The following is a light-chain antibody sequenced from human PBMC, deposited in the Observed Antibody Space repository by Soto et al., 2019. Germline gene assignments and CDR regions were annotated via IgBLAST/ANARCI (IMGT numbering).Light chain of an antibody. J-gene: IGLJ2*01. V-gene: IGLV1-40*01. CDR1: SSNIGAGCD. CDR3: QSYDSSLSAVV. CDR2: GIS. Sequence: QSVLTQPPSVSGAPGQRVTISCTGGSSNIGAGCDVHWYQQLPATAPKLLIYGISNRPSGVPDRFSGSKTGTSASLAITGLQAEDEADYYCQSYDSSLSAVVFGGGTKLTVL.